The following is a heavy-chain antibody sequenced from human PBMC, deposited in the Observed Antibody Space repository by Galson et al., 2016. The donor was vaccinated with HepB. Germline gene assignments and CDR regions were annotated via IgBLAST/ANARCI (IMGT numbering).Heavy chain of an antibody. J-gene: IGHJ4*02. CDR1: GFTVSSNY. CDR2: IYSGGST. Sequence: SLRLSCAASGFTVSSNYMSWVRQAPGKGLEWVSLIYSGGSTYYADSVKGRFTISRDNSKNTLYLQMNSLRLEDTAVYYSARETTIFGVRGATGAFDYWGQGTLVTVSS. CDR3: ARETTIFGVRGATGAFDY. V-gene: IGHV3-66*02. D-gene: IGHD3-3*01.